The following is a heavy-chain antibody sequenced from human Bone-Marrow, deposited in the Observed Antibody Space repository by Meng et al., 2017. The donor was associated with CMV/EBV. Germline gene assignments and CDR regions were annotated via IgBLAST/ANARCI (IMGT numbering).Heavy chain of an antibody. V-gene: IGHV1-69*05. CDR1: GSTFSDYA. J-gene: IGHJ4*02. CDR3: AVDIWSGYYTDLDY. Sequence: TGSTFSDYAFSWVRQAPGQGLEWMGVVSPTVGAANYAQNFEGRVTITTEASTRTAYMELSSLRSEDTAVYYCAVDIWSGYYTDLDYWGQGTLVTVSS. CDR2: VSPTVGAA. D-gene: IGHD3-3*01.